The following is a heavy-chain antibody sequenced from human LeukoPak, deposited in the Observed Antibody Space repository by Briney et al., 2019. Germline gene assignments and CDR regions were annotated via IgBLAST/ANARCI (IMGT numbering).Heavy chain of an antibody. J-gene: IGHJ3*01. CDR3: AREGALYSGSYRRRRVAFNV. CDR1: GGSISSYY. V-gene: IGHV4-59*01. D-gene: IGHD1-26*01. CDR2: IYYSGST. Sequence: SETLSLTCTVSGGSISSYYWSWIRQPPGKGLEWGGYIYYSGSTNYNPSLKSRVNISVDTSKNQFSLKLSCVTAADTAVYYCAREGALYSGSYRRRRVAFNVWGQGTMVPGSS.